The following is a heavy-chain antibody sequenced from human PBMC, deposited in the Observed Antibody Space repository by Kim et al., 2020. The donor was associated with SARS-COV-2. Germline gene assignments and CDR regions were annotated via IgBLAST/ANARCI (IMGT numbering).Heavy chain of an antibody. V-gene: IGHV3-23*01. CDR1: GFTFSSYA. J-gene: IGHJ2*01. CDR2: ISGSGGST. D-gene: IGHD6-19*01. Sequence: GGSLRLSCAASGFTFSSYAMSWVRQAPGKGLEWVSAISGSGGSTYYADSVKGRFTISRDNSKNTLYLQMNSLRAEDTAVYYCAREFLSSGWYYWYFDLWGRGTLVTVSS. CDR3: AREFLSSGWYYWYFDL.